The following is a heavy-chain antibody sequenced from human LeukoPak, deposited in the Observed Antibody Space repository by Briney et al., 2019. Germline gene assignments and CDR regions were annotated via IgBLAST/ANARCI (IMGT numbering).Heavy chain of an antibody. V-gene: IGHV3-23*01. CDR1: GFTFSSYA. Sequence: GGSLRLSCAASGFTFSSYAINWVRQAPGKGLEWVSSISGSGGSTYYADSVKGRFTISRDNSKNTLYLQMNSLRAEDTALYYCARDRLGAMLFFDSWGQGTLVTVSS. CDR3: ARDRLGAMLFFDS. CDR2: ISGSGGST. D-gene: IGHD3-16*01. J-gene: IGHJ4*02.